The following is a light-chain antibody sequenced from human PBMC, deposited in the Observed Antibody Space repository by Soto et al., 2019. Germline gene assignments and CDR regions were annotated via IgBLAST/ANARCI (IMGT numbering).Light chain of an antibody. CDR1: SSDVGGYNY. Sequence: QSALTQPASVSGSPGQSITISCTGTSSDVGGYNYLSWYQQNPGKAPKVMIYEVSNRPSGVSNRFSGSKSGNTASLTISGLQAEDQADYYCSSYTPRGTPVFGGGTKLTVL. J-gene: IGLJ3*02. CDR2: EVS. V-gene: IGLV2-14*01. CDR3: SSYTPRGTPV.